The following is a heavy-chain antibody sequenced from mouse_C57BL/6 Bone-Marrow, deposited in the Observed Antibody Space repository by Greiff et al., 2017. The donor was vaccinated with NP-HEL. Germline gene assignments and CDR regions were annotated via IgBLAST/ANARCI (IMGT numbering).Heavy chain of an antibody. CDR1: GFTFSNYW. CDR2: IRLKSDNYAT. CDR3: TGLRCAMDY. J-gene: IGHJ4*01. V-gene: IGHV6-3*01. D-gene: IGHD2-12*01. Sequence: EVKLQESGGGLVQPGGSMKLSCVASGFTFSNYWMNWVRQSPEKGLEWVAQIRLKSDNYATHYAESVKGRFTISRDDSKSSVYLQMNNLRAEDTGIYYCTGLRCAMDYWGQGTSVTVSS.